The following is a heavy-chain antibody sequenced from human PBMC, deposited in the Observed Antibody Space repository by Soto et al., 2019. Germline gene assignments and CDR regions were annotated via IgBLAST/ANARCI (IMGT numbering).Heavy chain of an antibody. J-gene: IGHJ4*01. CDR1: GFTFSSYW. D-gene: IGHD7-27*01. CDR3: ARDLTGLVFDY. Sequence: GGSLRLSCAASGFTFSSYWMHWVRQAPGKGLVWVSRINSDGGSTYYADSVKGRFTISRDNAKNTLYLQMNSLRAEDTAVYYCARDLTGLVFDYWGHGTLVTVSS. V-gene: IGHV3-74*01. CDR2: INSDGGST.